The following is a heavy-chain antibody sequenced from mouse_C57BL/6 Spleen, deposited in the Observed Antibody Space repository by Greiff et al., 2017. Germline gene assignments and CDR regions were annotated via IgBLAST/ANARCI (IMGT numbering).Heavy chain of an antibody. CDR2: INPSNGGT. Sequence: QVQLQQPGTELVKPGASVKLSCTASGYTFTSYWMHWVKQRPGQGLEWIGNINPSNGGTNYNEKFKSKATLTVDKSSSTAYMQLSRLTSEDAAVYYCARDDGNDWYFDVWGTGTTVTVSS. CDR1: GYTFTSYW. CDR3: ARDDGNDWYFDV. D-gene: IGHD2-1*01. J-gene: IGHJ1*03. V-gene: IGHV1-53*01.